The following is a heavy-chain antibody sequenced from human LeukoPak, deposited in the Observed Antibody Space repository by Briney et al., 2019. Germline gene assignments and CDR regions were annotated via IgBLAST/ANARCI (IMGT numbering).Heavy chain of an antibody. Sequence: GGSLRLSCAASGFTFAGYAMHWVRQAPGKGLEWFSGISWNSGSIGYADYVKGRFTISRDNAKISLYLQMNSLRAEDTALYYCAKSPGPIAARPEAFDIWGQGTMVTVSS. D-gene: IGHD6-6*01. J-gene: IGHJ3*02. CDR2: ISWNSGSI. CDR1: GFTFAGYA. V-gene: IGHV3-9*01. CDR3: AKSPGPIAARPEAFDI.